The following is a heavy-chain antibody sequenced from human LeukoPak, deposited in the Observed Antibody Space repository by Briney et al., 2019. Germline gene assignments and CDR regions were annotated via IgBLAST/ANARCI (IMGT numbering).Heavy chain of an antibody. V-gene: IGHV4-59*01. CDR1: GGSISSYY. J-gene: IGHJ5*02. D-gene: IGHD1-14*01. CDR3: ARNTGGFDP. CDR2: IYYSGST. Sequence: SETLSLACTVSGGSISSYYWSWIRQPPGKGLEWIGYIYYSGSTNYNPSLKSRVTISVDTSKNQFSLKLSSVTAANTAVYYCARNTGGFDPWGQGTLVTVSS.